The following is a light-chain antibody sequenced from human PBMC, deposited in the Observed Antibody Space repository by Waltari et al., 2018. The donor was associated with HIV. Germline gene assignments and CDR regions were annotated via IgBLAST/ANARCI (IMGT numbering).Light chain of an antibody. CDR1: NIGSRS. CDR3: QVWDGSSDHGI. V-gene: IGLV3-21*02. Sequence: SYVLTQPPSVSVAPGQTARITCGGHNIGSRSVHWYLQRPGQAPVLVVYDDSDRPSGISARFSGSNSGDTATLTISRVEVGDEADYYCQVWDGSSDHGIFGGGAKLTVL. CDR2: DDS. J-gene: IGLJ2*01.